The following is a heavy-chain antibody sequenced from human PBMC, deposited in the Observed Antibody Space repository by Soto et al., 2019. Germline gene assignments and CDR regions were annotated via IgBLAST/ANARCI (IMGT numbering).Heavy chain of an antibody. V-gene: IGHV4-31*03. CDR1: GGSISSGGYY. Sequence: QVQLQESGPGLVKPSQTLSLTCTVSGGSISSGGYYWSWNRQHPGKGLEWIGYIYYSGSTSYNPSLKSRVTIFVETSKNQVALRLSSVPAADMAVYYCARGVASWGQGTRVTVSS. CDR2: IYYSGST. D-gene: IGHD2-15*01. CDR3: ARGVAS. J-gene: IGHJ5*02.